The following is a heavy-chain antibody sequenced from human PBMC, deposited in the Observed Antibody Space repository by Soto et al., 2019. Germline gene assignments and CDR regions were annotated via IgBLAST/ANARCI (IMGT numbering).Heavy chain of an antibody. CDR2: IYYSGST. CDR3: ARDNTAMDPYYYYGMDV. J-gene: IGHJ6*02. Sequence: QLQLQESGPGLVKPSETLSLTCTVSGGSISSSSYYWGWIRQPPGKGLEWIGSIYYSGSTYYNPSLKSRVTISVDTSKNQFSLKLSPVTAADTAVYYCARDNTAMDPYYYYGMDVWGQGTTVTVSS. V-gene: IGHV4-39*02. D-gene: IGHD5-18*01. CDR1: GGSISSSSYY.